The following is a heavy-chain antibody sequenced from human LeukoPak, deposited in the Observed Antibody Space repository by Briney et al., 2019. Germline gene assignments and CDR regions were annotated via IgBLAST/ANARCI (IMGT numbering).Heavy chain of an antibody. CDR1: GGSISSSSYY. D-gene: IGHD6-19*01. CDR2: IYYSGST. V-gene: IGHV4-39*07. CDR3: ARGIAVAGYIFDP. J-gene: IGHJ5*02. Sequence: NPSETLSLTCTVSGGSISSSSYYWGWIRQPPGKGLEWIGSIYYSGSTYYNPSLKSRVTISVDTSKNQFSLKLSSVTAADTAVYYCARGIAVAGYIFDPWGQGTLVTVSS.